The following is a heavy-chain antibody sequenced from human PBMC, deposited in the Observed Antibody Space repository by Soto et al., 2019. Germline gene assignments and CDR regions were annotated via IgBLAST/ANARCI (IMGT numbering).Heavy chain of an antibody. Sequence: GGSLRLSCAASGFTFSDYALSWVRQAPGKGLEWVSGISGSVDRTDYADSVRGRFTISRDNSKKTLYLQMSSLRADDSAVYFCARGSKDSYPGSRIFDFWGRGTLVTVSS. CDR1: GFTFSDYA. J-gene: IGHJ4*02. CDR2: ISGSVDRT. CDR3: ARGSKDSYPGSRIFDF. V-gene: IGHV3-23*01. D-gene: IGHD3-10*01.